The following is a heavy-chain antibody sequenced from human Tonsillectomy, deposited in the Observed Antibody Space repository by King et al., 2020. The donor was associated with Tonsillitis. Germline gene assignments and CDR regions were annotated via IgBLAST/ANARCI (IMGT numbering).Heavy chain of an antibody. D-gene: IGHD3-22*01. J-gene: IGHJ4*02. Sequence: VQLVESGGGLVKPGGSLRLSCAASGFTFSNAWMSWVRQAPGKGLEWVGRIKRKTDGGTKDYAAPVKGRFTISRDDSKNTLYLHMNSLKTEDTAVYYCTTPSYYYDSSGPSLWGQGTLVTVSS. CDR3: TTPSYYYDSSGPSL. CDR1: GFTFSNAW. V-gene: IGHV3-15*01. CDR2: IKRKTDGGTK.